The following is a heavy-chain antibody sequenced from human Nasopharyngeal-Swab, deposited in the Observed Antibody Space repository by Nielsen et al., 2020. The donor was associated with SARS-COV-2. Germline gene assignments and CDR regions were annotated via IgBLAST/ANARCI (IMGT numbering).Heavy chain of an antibody. Sequence: GESLKISCAASGFTFSSAMSWVRQAPGKGLECVSGIGGSGVKTYYADSVKGRFTISRDDSENTLYLQMNSLRAEDTAVYYCARDTSVDIVLLYYGMDVWGQGTTVTVSS. CDR2: IGGSGVKT. D-gene: IGHD5-12*01. V-gene: IGHV3-23*01. CDR3: ARDTSVDIVLLYYGMDV. J-gene: IGHJ6*02. CDR1: GFTFSSA.